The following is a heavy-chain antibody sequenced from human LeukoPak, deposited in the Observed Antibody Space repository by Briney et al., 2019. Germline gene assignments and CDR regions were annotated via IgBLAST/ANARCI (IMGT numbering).Heavy chain of an antibody. V-gene: IGHV5-51*01. CDR1: GYSFAKSW. CDR3: ARLAGSGSDTSSYYFDY. D-gene: IGHD2-2*01. J-gene: IGHJ4*02. Sequence: HGESLKISCKGSGYSFAKSWIAWVRQMPGKGLEWMAIVYPDESAGRYSPSFQGQVTISADKSINTAYLQWNTLEPSDTAIYFCARLAGSGSDTSSYYFDYWGQGTLVSVSS. CDR2: VYPDESAG.